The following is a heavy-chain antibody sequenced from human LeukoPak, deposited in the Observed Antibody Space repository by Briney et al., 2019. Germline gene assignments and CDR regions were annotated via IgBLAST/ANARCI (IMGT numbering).Heavy chain of an antibody. Sequence: APVTVSCTASGYTFTSYGISWVRQAPGQGLEWMGWISAYNGNTNYAQKLQSRVTMTTDTSTSTAYMELRSLRSDDTAVYYCARAARGIAPRYYFDYWGQGTLVTVSS. CDR1: GYTFTSYG. D-gene: IGHD6-13*01. CDR2: ISAYNGNT. J-gene: IGHJ4*02. CDR3: ARAARGIAPRYYFDY. V-gene: IGHV1-18*01.